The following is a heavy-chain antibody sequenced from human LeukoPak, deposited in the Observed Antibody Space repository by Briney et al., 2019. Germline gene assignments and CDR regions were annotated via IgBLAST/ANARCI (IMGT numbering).Heavy chain of an antibody. CDR1: GGSVSSGSYY. J-gene: IGHJ5*02. V-gene: IGHV4-61*01. D-gene: IGHD4/OR15-4a*01. CDR2: IYYSGST. CDR3: ARNGAAGAWFWFDP. Sequence: PSETLSLTCTVSGGSVSSGSYYWSWIRQPPGKGLEWIGYIYYSGSTNYNPSLKSRVTISVDTSKNQFSLRLSSVTAADTAVHYCARNGAAGAWFWFDPWGQGTLVTVSS.